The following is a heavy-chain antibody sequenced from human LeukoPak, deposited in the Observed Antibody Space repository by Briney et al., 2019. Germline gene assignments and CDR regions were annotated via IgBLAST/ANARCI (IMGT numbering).Heavy chain of an antibody. J-gene: IGHJ6*03. CDR1: GDSISSGAYY. V-gene: IGHV4-30-2*01. CDR2: FYGGGSA. Sequence: SETLSLTCTVSGDSISSGAYYWSWIRQPPGKGLEWIGYFYGGGSASYNPSLKSRVTISVDRSNNQFSLKMSSVTAADTAVYYCARVPNHYFYIDVWGKGTTVTVSS. CDR3: ARVPNHYFYIDV.